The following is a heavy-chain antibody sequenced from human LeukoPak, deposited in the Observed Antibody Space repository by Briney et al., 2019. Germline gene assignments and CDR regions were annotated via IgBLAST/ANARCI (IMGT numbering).Heavy chain of an antibody. CDR1: GFTLSNSA. D-gene: IGHD2-15*01. V-gene: IGHV3-23*01. CDR2: ISGRGDNT. J-gene: IGHJ4*02. CDR3: ATATPPYCSGGSCYLDY. Sequence: GGSLRLSCAASGFTLSNSAMAWVRQAPGKGLEWVSAISGRGDNTYYADSVKGRFTISRDNSKNTLYLQMNSLRAEDTAVYYCATATPPYCSGGSCYLDYWGQGTLVTASS.